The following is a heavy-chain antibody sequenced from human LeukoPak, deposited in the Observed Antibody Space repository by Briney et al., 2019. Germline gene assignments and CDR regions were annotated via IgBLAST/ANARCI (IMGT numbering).Heavy chain of an antibody. D-gene: IGHD6-19*01. Sequence: ASVKVSCKVSGYTLTELSMHWVRQAPGKGLEWMGGFDPEDGETIYAQKFQGRVTITEDTSTDTAYMELSSLRSEDTAVYYCATGYSSGWPFDYWGQGTLVTVSS. CDR2: FDPEDGET. V-gene: IGHV1-24*01. J-gene: IGHJ4*02. CDR1: GYTLTELS. CDR3: ATGYSSGWPFDY.